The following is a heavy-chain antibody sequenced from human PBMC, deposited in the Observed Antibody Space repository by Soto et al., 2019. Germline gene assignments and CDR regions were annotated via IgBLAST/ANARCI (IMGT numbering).Heavy chain of an antibody. D-gene: IGHD2-2*01. CDR1: GGTFSRYS. J-gene: IGHJ6*02. V-gene: IGHV1-69*13. Sequence: SVKVXCKASGGTFSRYSITWVRQAPGHGLEWIGRIIPIFGIPTYAQKFQGRVTITADESTSTAYMELSSLRSDDTAVYYCAREDRDRETGLVPAAIDGMDVWG. CDR2: IIPIFGIP. CDR3: AREDRDRETGLVPAAIDGMDV.